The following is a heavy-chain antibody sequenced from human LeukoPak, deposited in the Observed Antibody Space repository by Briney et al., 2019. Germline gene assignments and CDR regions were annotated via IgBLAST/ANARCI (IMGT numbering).Heavy chain of an antibody. V-gene: IGHV7-4-1*02. Sequence: ASVKVSCKASGYTFTNYAMNWVRQAPGQGLEWMGWMNTNTGNPTYDQGFTGRFVFSLDTSVSTTYLQLSSLKAEDTAVYYCARRASYGDYPNEIDYWGQGTLVTVSS. CDR2: MNTNTGNP. CDR1: GYTFTNYA. CDR3: ARRASYGDYPNEIDY. J-gene: IGHJ4*02. D-gene: IGHD4-17*01.